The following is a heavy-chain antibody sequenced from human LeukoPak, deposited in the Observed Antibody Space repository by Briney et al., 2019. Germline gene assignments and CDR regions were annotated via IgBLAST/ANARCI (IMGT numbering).Heavy chain of an antibody. CDR3: ARGPPSVDGHHEDY. Sequence: GASVKVSCKASGGTFSSYAISWVRQAPGQGLEWMGGIIPIFGTANYAQKFQGRVTITTDESTSTAYMELSSLRSEDTAVYYCARGPPSVDGHHEDYWGQGTLVTVSS. V-gene: IGHV1-69*05. CDR2: IIPIFGTA. D-gene: IGHD5-24*01. CDR1: GGTFSSYA. J-gene: IGHJ4*02.